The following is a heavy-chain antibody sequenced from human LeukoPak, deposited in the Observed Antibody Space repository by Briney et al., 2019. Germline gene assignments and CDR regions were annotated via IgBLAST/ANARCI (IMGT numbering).Heavy chain of an antibody. CDR1: GFTFSNYA. Sequence: AGGSLRLSCAASGFTFSNYAMSWVRQAPGKGLEWVAGISGTGGSTPYADSVKGRFTISRDNSKNTVYLQMRNLRVEHTAVYYCAKVVAGNIDYYFDYWGQGTLVAVSS. CDR3: AKVVAGNIDYYFDY. CDR2: ISGTGGST. J-gene: IGHJ4*02. V-gene: IGHV3-23*01. D-gene: IGHD2/OR15-2a*01.